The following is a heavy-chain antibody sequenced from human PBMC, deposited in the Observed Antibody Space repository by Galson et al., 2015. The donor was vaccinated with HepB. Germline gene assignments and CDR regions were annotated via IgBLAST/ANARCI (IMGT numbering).Heavy chain of an antibody. D-gene: IGHD6-19*01. CDR1: GDSISNYY. CDR2: LSYTGRT. Sequence: SETLSLTCTVSGDSISNYYWSWIRQPPGRGLEWIGVLSYTGRTNYSPSLKSRVTISVDTSENQLSLKMTSVIAADTAVYFCARQPHRSGWGYFDYWGQGTLVSVSS. V-gene: IGHV4-59*08. J-gene: IGHJ4*02. CDR3: ARQPHRSGWGYFDY.